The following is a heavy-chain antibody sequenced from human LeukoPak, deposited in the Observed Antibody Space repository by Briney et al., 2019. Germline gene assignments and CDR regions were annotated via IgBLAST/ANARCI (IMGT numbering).Heavy chain of an antibody. CDR1: GFTFRSYW. V-gene: IGHV3-7*01. J-gene: IGHJ4*02. CDR2: IKEDGSEK. CDR3: ARDRYLDWLLYLDY. D-gene: IGHD3-9*01. Sequence: GGSLRLSCAASGFTFRSYWMSWVRQAPGKGLEWVANIKEDGSEKYYVDSVKGRFTISRDNAKNSVYLQMNSLKAEDTAVYYCARDRYLDWLLYLDYWGQGTLVTVSS.